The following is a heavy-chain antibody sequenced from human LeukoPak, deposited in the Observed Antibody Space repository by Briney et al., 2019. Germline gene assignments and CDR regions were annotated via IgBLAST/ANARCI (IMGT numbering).Heavy chain of an antibody. CDR1: GFTFTNYP. D-gene: IGHD4-17*01. Sequence: GGSLRLSCAASGFTFTNYPMNWVRQAPGKGLEWVSDISGSGGNTHYADSVKGRFTISRDNSKNTLYLQMNSLRAENTAIYYCAKERITTTAFDYWGQGTLVTVSS. CDR3: AKERITTTAFDY. V-gene: IGHV3-23*01. CDR2: ISGSGGNT. J-gene: IGHJ4*02.